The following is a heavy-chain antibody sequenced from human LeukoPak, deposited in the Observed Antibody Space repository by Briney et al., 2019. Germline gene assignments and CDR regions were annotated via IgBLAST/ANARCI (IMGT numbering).Heavy chain of an antibody. D-gene: IGHD5-24*01. V-gene: IGHV4-34*01. CDR3: ARGQMATKYYRDFDY. CDR2: INHSGST. J-gene: IGHJ4*02. Sequence: PSETLSLTCAVYGGSFSGYYWSWIRQPPGKGLEWIGEINHSGSTNYNPSLKSRVTISVDTSKNQFSLKLSSVTAADTAVYYCARGQMATKYYRDFDYWGQGTLVTVSS. CDR1: GGSFSGYY.